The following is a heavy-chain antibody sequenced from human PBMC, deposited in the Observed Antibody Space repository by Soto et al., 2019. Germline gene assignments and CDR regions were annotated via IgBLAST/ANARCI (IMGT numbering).Heavy chain of an antibody. CDR1: GYTFTSYA. CDR2: ISAYNGNT. V-gene: IGHV1-18*01. Sequence: ASVKVSCKASGYTFTSYAMHWVRQAPGQGLEWMGWISAYNGNTNYAQKLQGRVTMTTDTSTSTAYMELRSLRSDDTAVYYCARDLFISQQQRAGYWGQGTLVTVS. D-gene: IGHD6-13*01. J-gene: IGHJ4*02. CDR3: ARDLFISQQQRAGY.